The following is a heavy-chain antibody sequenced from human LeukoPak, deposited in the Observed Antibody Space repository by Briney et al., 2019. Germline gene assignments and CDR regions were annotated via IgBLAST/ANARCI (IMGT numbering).Heavy chain of an antibody. CDR2: ISSSSSYI. D-gene: IGHD3-22*01. CDR3: ARDKLVIPDY. J-gene: IGHJ4*02. CDR1: GFTFSSYS. Sequence: PGGSLRLSCAASGFTFSSYSMNWVRQAPGKGLEWVSSISSSSSYIYYADSVKGRFTISRDNAKNSLYLQMSSLRAEDTAVYYCARDKLVIPDYWGQGTLVTVSS. V-gene: IGHV3-21*01.